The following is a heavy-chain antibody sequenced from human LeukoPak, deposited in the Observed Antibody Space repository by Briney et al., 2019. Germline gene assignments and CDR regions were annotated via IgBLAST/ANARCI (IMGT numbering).Heavy chain of an antibody. D-gene: IGHD1-26*01. Sequence: GGSLRLSCAASGFTFSSYAMHWVRQAPGKGLEWVAVISYDGSNKYYADSVKGRFTISRDNSKNTLYVQMNSLRAEDTAVYYCARGSPNTDHWGQGSLVTLSS. CDR1: GFTFSSYA. CDR3: ARGSPNTDH. J-gene: IGHJ4*02. CDR2: ISYDGSNK. V-gene: IGHV3-30*04.